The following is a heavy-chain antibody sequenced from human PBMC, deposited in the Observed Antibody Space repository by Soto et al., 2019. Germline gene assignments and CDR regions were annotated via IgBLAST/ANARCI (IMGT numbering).Heavy chain of an antibody. Sequence: FTGYYWSWIRQPPGKGLEWIGEINHSGSTNYNPSLKSRVTISVDTSKNQFSLKLSSVTAADTAVYYCARGYPAEIAAADNYYYYYMDVWGKGTTVTVSS. CDR1: FTGYY. CDR3: ARGYPAEIAAADNYYYYYMDV. D-gene: IGHD6-13*01. J-gene: IGHJ6*03. V-gene: IGHV4-34*01. CDR2: INHSGST.